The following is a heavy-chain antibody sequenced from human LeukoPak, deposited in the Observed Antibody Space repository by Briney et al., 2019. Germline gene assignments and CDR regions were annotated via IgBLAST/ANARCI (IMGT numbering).Heavy chain of an antibody. CDR3: ARGGYSYAL. V-gene: IGHV4-34*01. D-gene: IGHD5-18*01. CDR2: INHSGST. J-gene: IGHJ4*02. Sequence: PSETLSLTCAVYGGSFSNYYWSWIRQPPGKGLEWIGEINHSGSTNYNPSLKSRVTISVDTSKNQFSLKLSSVTAADTAVYYCARGGYSYALWGQGTLVTVSS. CDR1: GGSFSNYY.